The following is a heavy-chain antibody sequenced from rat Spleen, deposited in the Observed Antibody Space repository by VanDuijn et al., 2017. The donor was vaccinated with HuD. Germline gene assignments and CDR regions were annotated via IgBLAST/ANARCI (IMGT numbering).Heavy chain of an antibody. D-gene: IGHD1-12*02. CDR1: GFSLSNYG. Sequence: QVQLKESGPGLVQPSQTLSLTCTVSGFSLSNYGVIWVRQPPGKGLEWMGRIWGNGNTDYNSPLKSRLNISRDTSKRQVFLKMNSLQTEDTAIYFCTRHYYDGSYYHGTFDYWGQGVMVTVSS. CDR3: TRHYYDGSYYHGTFDY. CDR2: IWGNGNT. J-gene: IGHJ2*01. V-gene: IGHV2-13*01.